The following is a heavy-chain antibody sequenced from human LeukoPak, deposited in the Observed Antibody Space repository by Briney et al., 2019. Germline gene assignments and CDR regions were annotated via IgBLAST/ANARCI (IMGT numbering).Heavy chain of an antibody. CDR3: ARNNTRTVSRGSSRRRANAFDI. CDR2: FYNSGST. J-gene: IGHJ3*02. V-gene: IGHV4-38-2*01. Sequence: SETLSLTCAVSGSSISSTYYWGWIRQPPGKGLEWIGSFYNSGSTYCNPSLRSRVTISVDTSKNQFSLRLRSVTAADTAVQYCARNNTRTVSRGSSRRRANAFDIWGQGTMVTVSS. CDR1: GSSISSTYY. D-gene: IGHD6-13*01.